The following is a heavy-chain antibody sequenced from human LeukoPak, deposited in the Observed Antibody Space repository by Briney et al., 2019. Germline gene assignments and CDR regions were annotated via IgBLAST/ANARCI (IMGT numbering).Heavy chain of an antibody. CDR1: GGSISSTNYY. Sequence: TSETLSLTCTVSGGSISSTNYYWGWIRQPPGKGLEWIGSFYNSGSTYYNPSLKSRVTISVDTSRSQFSLKLTSVTAADTAVYYCARHLSSVTDAWGKGTTVTVSS. J-gene: IGHJ6*04. D-gene: IGHD4-11*01. V-gene: IGHV4-39*01. CDR3: ARHLSSVTDA. CDR2: FYNSGST.